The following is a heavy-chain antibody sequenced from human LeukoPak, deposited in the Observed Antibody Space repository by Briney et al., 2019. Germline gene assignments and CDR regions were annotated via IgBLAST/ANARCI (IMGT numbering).Heavy chain of an antibody. Sequence: GGSLRHSCAASGFTLSNYDMHWVRQATGKALEWVSAIDTAGGTYYPGSVKVRFTISRENSKNSLYLQMDTLRAEDTAVYFCVRELMGPGRYYYMDAWAKETAVTVSS. CDR2: IDTAGGT. CDR3: VRELMGPGRYYYMDA. D-gene: IGHD2-8*01. CDR1: GFTLSNYD. J-gene: IGHJ6*03. V-gene: IGHV3-13*01.